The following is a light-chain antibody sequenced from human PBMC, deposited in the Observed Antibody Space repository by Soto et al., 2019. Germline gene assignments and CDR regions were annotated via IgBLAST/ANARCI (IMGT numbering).Light chain of an antibody. CDR3: LQDYKYPRT. CDR2: AAA. Sequence: AIQMTQSPSSLSASVGDRVTITCRASQGIRNDLGWYQQKPGKAPKLLIYAAASLHSGVPSRFSGSGSGTDFTLTISSLQPEDFATYYCLQDYKYPRTFGQGTKVEIK. CDR1: QGIRND. V-gene: IGKV1-6*01. J-gene: IGKJ1*01.